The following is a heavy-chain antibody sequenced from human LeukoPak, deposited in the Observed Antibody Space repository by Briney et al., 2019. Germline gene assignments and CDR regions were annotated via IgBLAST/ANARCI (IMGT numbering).Heavy chain of an antibody. CDR2: INPNSGGT. Sequence: ASVKVSCKASGYTFTDYYMHWLRQAPGQGLEWMGWINPNSGGTNYAQKFQGRVTMTRDTSISTAYMELSRLRSDDTAVYYCAREAYYDFWSGYVNYFDYWGQGTLVTVSS. J-gene: IGHJ4*02. CDR3: AREAYYDFWSGYVNYFDY. V-gene: IGHV1-2*02. D-gene: IGHD3-3*01. CDR1: GYTFTDYY.